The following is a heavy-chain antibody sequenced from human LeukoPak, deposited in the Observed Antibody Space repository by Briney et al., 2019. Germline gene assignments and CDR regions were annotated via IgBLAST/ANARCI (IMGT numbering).Heavy chain of an antibody. D-gene: IGHD1-7*01. CDR2: INQGGGER. Sequence: GGSLRLSCAASGFTFSEYWMTWVRQAPGKGLEWVAHINQGGGERYYVDSVKGRFTISRDNAKNLVFLQTNSLRAEDTAVYYCARGWNYAFRFDDWGQGTLITVSS. CDR1: GFTFSEYW. CDR3: ARGWNYAFRFDD. V-gene: IGHV3-7*01. J-gene: IGHJ4*02.